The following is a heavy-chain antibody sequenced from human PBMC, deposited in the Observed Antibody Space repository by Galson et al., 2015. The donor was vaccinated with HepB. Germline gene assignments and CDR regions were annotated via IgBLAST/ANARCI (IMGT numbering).Heavy chain of an antibody. D-gene: IGHD3-22*01. CDR3: AKHSTLGLYYDSNGYYRVIDY. CDR2: ISGSGGST. J-gene: IGHJ4*02. V-gene: IGHV3-23*01. Sequence: SLRLSCAASGFTFSSYAVSWVRQAPGKGLEWVSAISGSGGSTYYADSVKGRFTISRDNSKNTLYLQMNSLRAEDTAVYYCAKHSTLGLYYDSNGYYRVIDYWGQGTLVTVSS. CDR1: GFTFSSYA.